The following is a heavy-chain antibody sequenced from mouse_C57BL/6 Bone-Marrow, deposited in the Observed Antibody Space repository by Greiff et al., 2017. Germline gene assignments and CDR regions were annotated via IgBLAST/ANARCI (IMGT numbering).Heavy chain of an antibody. CDR1: GYTFTSYW. CDR2: IYPGSGST. J-gene: IGHJ1*03. V-gene: IGHV1-55*01. D-gene: IGHD2-5*01. CDR3: ARHYYSNYWDIDV. Sequence: QVQLQQPGAELVKPGASVKMSCKASGYTFTSYWITWVKQRPGQGLEWIGDIYPGSGSTNYNEKFKSKATLTVDTSSSTAYMHLSSLTSEDSAVYYCARHYYSNYWDIDVWGTGTTVTVAS.